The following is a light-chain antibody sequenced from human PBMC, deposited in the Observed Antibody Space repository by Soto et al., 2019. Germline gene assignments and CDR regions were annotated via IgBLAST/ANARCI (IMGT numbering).Light chain of an antibody. Sequence: QSALTQPASVSGSTGQSITISCTGSSSDVGGYNYVSWCQQYPGKAPKIIIYGVTNRPSGVSNRFSASKSGNTASLTISGLQADDEADYYCSSYTSGSTYVVFGGGTKLTVL. J-gene: IGLJ2*01. CDR3: SSYTSGSTYVV. CDR1: SSDVGGYNY. V-gene: IGLV2-14*01. CDR2: GVT.